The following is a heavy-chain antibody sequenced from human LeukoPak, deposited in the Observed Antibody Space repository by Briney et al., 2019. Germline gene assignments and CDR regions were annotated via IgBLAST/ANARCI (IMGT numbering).Heavy chain of an antibody. D-gene: IGHD6-19*01. CDR1: GGSFSGYY. V-gene: IGHV4-34*01. CDR3: ARGSSGGWYSIDY. J-gene: IGHJ4*02. Sequence: SSETLSLTCAVYGGSFSGYYWSWIRQPPGKGLEWIGEINHSGSTNYNPSLKSRVTISVDTSKNQFSLKLSSVTAADTAVYYCARGSSGGWYSIDYWGQGTLVTVSS. CDR2: INHSGST.